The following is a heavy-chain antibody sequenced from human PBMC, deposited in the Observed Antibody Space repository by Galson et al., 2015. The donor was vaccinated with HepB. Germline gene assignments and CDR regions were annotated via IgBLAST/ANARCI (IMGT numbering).Heavy chain of an antibody. CDR1: GYTFTGYY. D-gene: IGHD7-27*01. Sequence: SVKVSCKASGYTFTGYYMHWVRQAPGQGLEWMGWINPNSGGTNYAQKFHGRVTMTRDTSISTAYMELSRLRSDDTAVYYCARELTGDFAFDIWGQGTMVTVSS. J-gene: IGHJ3*02. CDR3: ARELTGDFAFDI. CDR2: INPNSGGT. V-gene: IGHV1-2*02.